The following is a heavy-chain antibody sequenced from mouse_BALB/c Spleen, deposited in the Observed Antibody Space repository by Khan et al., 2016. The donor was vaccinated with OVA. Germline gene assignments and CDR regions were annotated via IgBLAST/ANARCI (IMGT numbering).Heavy chain of an antibody. CDR2: ISYSDNT. J-gene: IGHJ3*01. V-gene: IGHV3-2*02. CDR1: GYSITSDYA. Sequence: EVQLQESGPGLVKPSQSLSLTCTVTGYSITSDYAWNWIRQFPGNKLEWMGYISYSDNTSYHPSLKSRFSISRDTSKNQFFLQLNSVTTEDTATYYCAMGRTYWGQGTLVTVSA. D-gene: IGHD4-1*01. CDR3: AMGRTY.